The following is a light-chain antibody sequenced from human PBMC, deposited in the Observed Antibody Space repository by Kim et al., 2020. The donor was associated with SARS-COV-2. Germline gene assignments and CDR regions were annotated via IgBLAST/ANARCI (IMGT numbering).Light chain of an antibody. CDR1: ESISSY. Sequence: DIQMTQSPSSLSASVGDRVTITCRASESISSYLNWYQQKSGEAPKLLIYAASTLQSGVPSRFSGGRSGTDLTLTITSLQPEDSATYYCQQSFSTQYTFGQGTKLEL. V-gene: IGKV1-39*01. CDR2: AAS. CDR3: QQSFSTQYT. J-gene: IGKJ2*01.